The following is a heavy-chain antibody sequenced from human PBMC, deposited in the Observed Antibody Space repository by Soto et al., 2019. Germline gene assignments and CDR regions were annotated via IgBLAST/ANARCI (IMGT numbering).Heavy chain of an antibody. CDR2: ISAHSGNT. CDR1: GYAFTTYG. Sequence: QVHLVQSGAEVKKPGASVKVSCKGSGYAFTTYGITCVRQAPGQGLEWMGWISAHSGNTNYAQKLKGRVTVTRDTSTSTAYMELRRLRSDDTDVYYCARRKYGDYWGQGALVTVSS. J-gene: IGHJ4*02. CDR3: ARRKYGDY. D-gene: IGHD2-2*01. V-gene: IGHV1-18*01.